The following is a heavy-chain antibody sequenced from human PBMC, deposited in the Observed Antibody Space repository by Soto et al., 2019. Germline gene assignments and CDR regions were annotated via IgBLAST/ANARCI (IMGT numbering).Heavy chain of an antibody. CDR2: IYYSGST. D-gene: IGHD3-9*01. J-gene: IGHJ4*02. Sequence: PSETLSLTCTVSGGSISSYYWSWIRQPPGKGLEWIGYIYYSGSTNYNPSLKSRVTISVDTSKNQFSLKLSSVTAADTAVYYCARGGYYDILTGYNPNSMFDYWGQGTLVTVSS. CDR1: GGSISSYY. CDR3: ARGGYYDILTGYNPNSMFDY. V-gene: IGHV4-59*01.